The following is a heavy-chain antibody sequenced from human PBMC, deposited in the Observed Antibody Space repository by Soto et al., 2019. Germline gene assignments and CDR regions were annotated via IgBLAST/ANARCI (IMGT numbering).Heavy chain of an antibody. Sequence: LTSSCSDWVCQATGQGLEWMGWMNPNSANTGYAQKFQGRVTITADESTSTAYMELSSLRSEDTAVYYSASSGSYYAPPDYWGQGTLVTVSS. J-gene: IGHJ4*02. CDR2: MNPNSANT. V-gene: IGHV1-8*01. CDR1: LTSSC. D-gene: IGHD1-26*01. CDR3: ASSGSYYAPPDY.